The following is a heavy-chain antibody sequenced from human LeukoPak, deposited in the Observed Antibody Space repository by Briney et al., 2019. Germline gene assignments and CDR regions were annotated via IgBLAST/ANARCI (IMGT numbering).Heavy chain of an antibody. CDR2: IYYSGST. CDR1: GGSISSSSYY. D-gene: IGHD3-16*02. CDR3: ARHSVRHDYVWGSYRYDAFDI. Sequence: SETLSLTCTVSGGSISSSSYYWGWIRQPPGKGLEWIGSIYYSGSTYYNPSLKSRVTISVDTSKNQFSLKLSSVTAADTAVYYCARHSVRHDYVWGSYRYDAFDIWGQGTMVTVSS. V-gene: IGHV4-39*01. J-gene: IGHJ3*02.